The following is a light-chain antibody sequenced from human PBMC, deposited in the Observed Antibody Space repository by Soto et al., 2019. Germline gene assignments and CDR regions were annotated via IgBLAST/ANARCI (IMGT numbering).Light chain of an antibody. CDR2: AAS. J-gene: IGKJ2*01. Sequence: DIQMTQSPSSLSASLGDRVTITCRASQSINKYLNWYQQRPGRAPKVLIYAASSLQSGVPSRFSDNGSGTDFTLTINSLQPDDFATYFCQQTYRPSYTFAQGTRLEIK. CDR1: QSINKY. V-gene: IGKV1-39*01. CDR3: QQTYRPSYT.